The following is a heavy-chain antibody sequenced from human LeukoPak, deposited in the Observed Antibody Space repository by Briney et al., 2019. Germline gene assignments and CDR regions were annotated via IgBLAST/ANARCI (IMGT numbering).Heavy chain of an antibody. Sequence: PGGSLRLSCAASGFTFSSYAMHWVRQAPGKGLEYVSAISSNGGSTYYANSVKGRFTISRDNSKNTLYLQMNSLRAEDTAVYYCARPSSGSYYFDYWGQGTLVTVSS. J-gene: IGHJ4*02. CDR3: ARPSSGSYYFDY. D-gene: IGHD3-22*01. CDR2: ISSNGGST. V-gene: IGHV3-64*01. CDR1: GFTFSSYA.